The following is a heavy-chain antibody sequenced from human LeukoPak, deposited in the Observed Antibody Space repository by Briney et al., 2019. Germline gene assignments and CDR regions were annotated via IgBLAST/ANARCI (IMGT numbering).Heavy chain of an antibody. J-gene: IGHJ6*03. CDR3: ARLSFNRGYYYYYYMDV. Sequence: SETLSLTCTVSGGSISSYYWSWIRQPPGKGLEWIGYIYYSGSTNSSTSLKSRVTISVDTSKNQFSLKLSSVTAADTAVYYCARLSFNRGYYYYYYMDVWGKGTTVTVSS. D-gene: IGHD2/OR15-2a*01. CDR1: GGSISSYY. V-gene: IGHV4-59*08. CDR2: IYYSGST.